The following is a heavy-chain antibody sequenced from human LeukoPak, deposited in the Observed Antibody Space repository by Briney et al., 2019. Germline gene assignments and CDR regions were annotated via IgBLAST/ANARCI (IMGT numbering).Heavy chain of an antibody. CDR1: GFTFSSYS. J-gene: IGHJ5*02. CDR2: ISSSSSYI. Sequence: GGSLRLSCAASGFTFSSYSMNWVRQAPGKGLEWLSSISSSSSYIYYADSVKGRFTISRDNAKNSLYLQMNSLRAEDTAVYYCARGAVATGYWFDPWGQGTLVTVSS. V-gene: IGHV3-21*01. D-gene: IGHD5-12*01. CDR3: ARGAVATGYWFDP.